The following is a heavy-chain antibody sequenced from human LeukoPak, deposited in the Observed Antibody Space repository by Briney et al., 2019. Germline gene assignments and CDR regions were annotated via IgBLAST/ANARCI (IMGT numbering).Heavy chain of an antibody. V-gene: IGHV3-23*01. CDR1: GFTFSSYA. Sequence: GGSLRLXCAASGFTFSSYAMSWVRQAPGKGLEWVSAISGSGGSTYYADSVKGRFTISRDNSKNTLYLQMNSLRAEDTAVYYCAKQKGAYDSSGYYYGARAFDIWGQGTMVTVSS. CDR2: ISGSGGST. D-gene: IGHD3-22*01. CDR3: AKQKGAYDSSGYYYGARAFDI. J-gene: IGHJ3*02.